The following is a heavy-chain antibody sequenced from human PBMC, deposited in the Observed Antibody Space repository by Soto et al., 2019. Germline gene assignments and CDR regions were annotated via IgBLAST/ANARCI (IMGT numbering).Heavy chain of an antibody. CDR2: ISAYNGNT. Sequence: ASVKVSCKASGYTFTSYGISWVRQAPGQGLEWMGWISAYNGNTNYAQKIQGRVTMTTDTSTSTAYMELRSLRSDDTAVYYCARDPGVAVAWSDPSRGMDVWGQGTTVTVSS. CDR1: GYTFTSYG. V-gene: IGHV1-18*01. J-gene: IGHJ6*02. D-gene: IGHD6-19*01. CDR3: ARDPGVAVAWSDPSRGMDV.